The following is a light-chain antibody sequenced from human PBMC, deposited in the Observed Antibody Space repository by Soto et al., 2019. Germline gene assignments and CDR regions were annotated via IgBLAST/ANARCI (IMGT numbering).Light chain of an antibody. J-gene: IGKJ1*01. Sequence: DTHITQYPSSLCASGGNRVPITCQASHDIATYLNWYQQKPGKAPNLLIYDASNLETGVPSRFSGGGSGTYFTFTISHLPPADIATYYWQQYDNLPPTWTFGQGTKV. CDR2: DAS. CDR3: QQYDNLPPTWT. V-gene: IGKV1-33*01. CDR1: HDIATY.